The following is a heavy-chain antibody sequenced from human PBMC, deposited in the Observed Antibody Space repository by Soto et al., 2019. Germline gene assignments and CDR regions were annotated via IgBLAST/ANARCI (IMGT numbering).Heavy chain of an antibody. D-gene: IGHD4-17*01. J-gene: IGHJ3*02. CDR3: ARELHDYGDYSIWAFDI. CDR2: ISYDGSNK. Sequence: QVQLVESGGGVAQHGRSLRLSCAASGFTFSSYAMHWVRQAPAKGLVWVAVISYDGSNKYYADSVKGRFTSSRDNSKNTLYLQINSLRAEDTAVYYCARELHDYGDYSIWAFDIWGQGTMVTVSS. CDR1: GFTFSSYA. V-gene: IGHV3-30-3*01.